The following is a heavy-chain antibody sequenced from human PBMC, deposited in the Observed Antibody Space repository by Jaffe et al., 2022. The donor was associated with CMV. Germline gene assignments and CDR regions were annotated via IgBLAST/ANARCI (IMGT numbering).Heavy chain of an antibody. CDR2: IYYSGST. D-gene: IGHD3-9*01. Sequence: QVQLQESGPGLVKPSETLSLTCTVSGGSISSYYWSWIRQPPGKGLEWIGYIYYSGSTNYNPSLKSRVTISVDTSKNQFSLKLSSVTAADTAVYYCARAWRYFDWLLGGYFDYWGQGTLVTVSS. CDR1: GGSISSYY. V-gene: IGHV4-59*01. J-gene: IGHJ4*02. CDR3: ARAWRYFDWLLGGYFDY.